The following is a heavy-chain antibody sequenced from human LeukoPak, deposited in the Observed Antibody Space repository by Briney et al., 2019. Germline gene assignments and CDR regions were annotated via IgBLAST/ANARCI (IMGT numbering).Heavy chain of an antibody. Sequence: GESLKISCKGSGYSFTNYWIGWVRQMPGKGLEWMGIIYPGDSDTRYSPSFQGQVTISADKSISTAYLQWSSLKASDTAMYYCARSTANYYYYMDVWGKGTTVTVSS. D-gene: IGHD5-18*01. V-gene: IGHV5-51*01. CDR2: IYPGDSDT. CDR3: ARSTANYYYYMDV. CDR1: GYSFTNYW. J-gene: IGHJ6*03.